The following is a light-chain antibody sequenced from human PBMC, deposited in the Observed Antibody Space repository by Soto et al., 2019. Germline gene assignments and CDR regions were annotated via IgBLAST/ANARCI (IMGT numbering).Light chain of an antibody. J-gene: IGLJ2*01. CDR3: SSYTSSSTQV. CDR1: SSDVGGYNY. CDR2: DVS. Sequence: QSVLTQPASVSGSPGQSITISCTGTSSDVGGYNYVSWYQQHPGKAPKLMIYDVSNRPSGVSNRFSGSKSGNTASLTISGLQAEDEAYYYCSSYTSSSTQVFGGGTKVAVL. V-gene: IGLV2-14*01.